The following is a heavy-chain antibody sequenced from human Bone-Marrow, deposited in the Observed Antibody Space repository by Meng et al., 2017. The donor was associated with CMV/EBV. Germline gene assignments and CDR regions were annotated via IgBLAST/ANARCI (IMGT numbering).Heavy chain of an antibody. Sequence: GESLKISCAASGFTFSSYSMNWVRQAPGKGLEWVSSISSSSSYIYYADSVKGRFTISRDNAKNSLYLQMNSLRAEDTAVYYCARKAYSRGFAYWGQGTLVNVSS. CDR2: ISSSSSYI. CDR3: ARKAYSRGFAY. V-gene: IGHV3-21*01. D-gene: IGHD6-13*01. J-gene: IGHJ4*02. CDR1: GFTFSSYS.